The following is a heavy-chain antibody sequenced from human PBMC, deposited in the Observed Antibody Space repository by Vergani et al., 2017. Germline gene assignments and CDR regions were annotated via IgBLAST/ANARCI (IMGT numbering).Heavy chain of an antibody. CDR2: IYYGGST. CDR3: ARVKSDYIGGSYRRVYFDY. CDR1: GGSISSGGYY. Sequence: QVQLQESGPGLVKPSQTLSLTCTVSGGSISSGGYYWSWIRQHPGKGLEWIGYIYYGGSTHSNPSLKSRVTISVDTSKNQFSLKLSSLTAADTAVYYCARVKSDYIGGSYRRVYFDYWGQGTLVTVSS. D-gene: IGHD3-16*02. V-gene: IGHV4-31*03. J-gene: IGHJ4*02.